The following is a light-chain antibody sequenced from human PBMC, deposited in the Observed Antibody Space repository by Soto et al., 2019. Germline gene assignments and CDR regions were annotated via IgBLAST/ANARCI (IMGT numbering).Light chain of an antibody. V-gene: IGKV3-15*01. J-gene: IGKJ4*01. CDR3: QQYHKWPLT. CDR2: DAS. Sequence: EIVMTQSPATLSVSPGEGATLSYRASQSVSSFLAWYQQKPGQAPRLLIYDASNRATGIPARFSGSGSGTEFILTISSLQSEDFAVYYCQQYHKWPLTFGGGTKVDI. CDR1: QSVSSF.